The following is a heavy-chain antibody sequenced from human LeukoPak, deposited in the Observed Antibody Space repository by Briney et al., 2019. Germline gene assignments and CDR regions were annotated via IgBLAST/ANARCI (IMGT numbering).Heavy chain of an antibody. V-gene: IGHV4-59*05. J-gene: IGHJ4*02. Sequence: PSETLSLTCTVSGGSISGYYWSWIRQPPGRGLEWIGSIYYSGSTYYNPSLKSRVTISVDTSKNQFSLKLSSVTAADTAVYYCARLRAGVYFLDYWGQGTLVTVSS. CDR3: ARLRAGVYFLDY. CDR1: GGSISGYY. D-gene: IGHD2-8*01. CDR2: IYYSGST.